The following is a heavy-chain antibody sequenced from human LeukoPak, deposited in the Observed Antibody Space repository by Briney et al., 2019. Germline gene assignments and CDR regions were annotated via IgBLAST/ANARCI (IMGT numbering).Heavy chain of an antibody. Sequence: PGGSLRLSCAASGLSFSTYAMSWVRLAPGRGPEWVSAINSNGGTTYYADPVKGRFTISRDNSKDTVDLQMNSLRAEDTAVYYCAKESPYASGRTYYFDYWGQGTLVTVSS. CDR2: INSNGGTT. D-gene: IGHD3-10*01. J-gene: IGHJ4*02. CDR1: GLSFSTYA. V-gene: IGHV3-23*01. CDR3: AKESPYASGRTYYFDY.